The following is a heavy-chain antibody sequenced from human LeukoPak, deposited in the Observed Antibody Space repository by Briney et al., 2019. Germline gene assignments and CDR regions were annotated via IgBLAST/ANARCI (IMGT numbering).Heavy chain of an antibody. Sequence: GGPLRLSCAASGFTFSSYAMHWVRQVPGKGLEYVSAISSNGGSTYYANSVKGRFTISRDNSKNTLYLQMGSLRAEDMAVYYCARDRNSDYWGQGTLVTVSS. J-gene: IGHJ4*02. V-gene: IGHV3-64*01. CDR3: ARDRNSDY. D-gene: IGHD4-23*01. CDR2: ISSNGGST. CDR1: GFTFSSYA.